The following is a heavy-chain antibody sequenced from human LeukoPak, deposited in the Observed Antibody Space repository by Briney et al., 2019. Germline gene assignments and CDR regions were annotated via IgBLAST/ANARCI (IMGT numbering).Heavy chain of an antibody. J-gene: IGHJ4*02. D-gene: IGHD3-22*01. V-gene: IGHV3-23*01. CDR3: AKSTLRIVVGTVLDY. Sequence: PGGSLRLSCAASGFTFSSYAMSWVRQAPGKGLEWVSAISGSGGSTYYADSVKGRFTISRDNSKNTLYLQMNSLRAEDTTVYYCAKSTLRIVVGTVLDYWGQGTLVTVSS. CDR1: GFTFSSYA. CDR2: ISGSGGST.